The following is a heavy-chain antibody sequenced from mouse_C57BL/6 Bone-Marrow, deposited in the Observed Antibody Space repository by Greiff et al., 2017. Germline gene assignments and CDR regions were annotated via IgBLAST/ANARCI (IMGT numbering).Heavy chain of an antibody. CDR3: ARGEDYDHIYYAMDY. Sequence: QVQLQQPGAELVKPGASVKMSCKASGYTFTSYWITWVKQRPGQGLEWIGDIYPGSGSTNYNEKFKSKATLTVDTSSSTAYMQLSSLTSEDSAVYYCARGEDYDHIYYAMDYWGQGTSVTVSS. CDR1: GYTFTSYW. D-gene: IGHD2-4*01. CDR2: IYPGSGST. J-gene: IGHJ4*01. V-gene: IGHV1-55*01.